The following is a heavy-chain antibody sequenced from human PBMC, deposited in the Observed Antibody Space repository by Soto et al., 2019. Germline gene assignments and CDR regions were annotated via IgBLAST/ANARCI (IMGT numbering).Heavy chain of an antibody. CDR2: IIPILGIA. CDR1: GGTFSSYT. Sequence: SVKVSCKASGGTFSSYTISWVRQAPGQGLEWMGRIIPILGIANYAQKFQGRVTITADKSTSTAYMELSSLRSEDTAVYYCASAKSDYDILTSPWGQGTMVTVSS. CDR3: ASAKSDYDILTSP. J-gene: IGHJ3*01. D-gene: IGHD3-9*01. V-gene: IGHV1-69*02.